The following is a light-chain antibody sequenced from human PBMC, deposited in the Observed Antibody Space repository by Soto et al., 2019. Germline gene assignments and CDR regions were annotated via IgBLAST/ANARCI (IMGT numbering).Light chain of an antibody. V-gene: IGLV2-14*01. Sequence: QSVLTQPASVSGSPGQSITISCTGTSSDVGGYNYVSWYQQHPGKAPKLMIYDVSNRPSGVSNRFSGSKSGNTASLTISGLQAEDEAHYYCSSYTSSSTRVFGTGTKAPS. J-gene: IGLJ1*01. CDR2: DVS. CDR1: SSDVGGYNY. CDR3: SSYTSSSTRV.